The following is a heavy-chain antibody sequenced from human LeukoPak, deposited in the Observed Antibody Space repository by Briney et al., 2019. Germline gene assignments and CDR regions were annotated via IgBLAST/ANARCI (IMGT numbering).Heavy chain of an antibody. CDR2: ISAYNGNT. D-gene: IGHD3-10*01. CDR3: ARDLGNYITMVRGVISGMDV. V-gene: IGHV1-18*01. Sequence: GASVKVSCKASGYTFTSYGISWVRQAPGQGLEWMGWISAYNGNTNYAQKLQGRVTMTTDTSTSTAYMELRSLRSDDTAVYYCARDLGNYITMVRGVISGMDVWGQGTTVTVSS. J-gene: IGHJ6*02. CDR1: GYTFTSYG.